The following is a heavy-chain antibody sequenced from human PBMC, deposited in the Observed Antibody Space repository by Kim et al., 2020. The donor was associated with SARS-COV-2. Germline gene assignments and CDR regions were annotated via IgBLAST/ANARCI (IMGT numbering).Heavy chain of an antibody. CDR2: ISSSSSTI. J-gene: IGHJ4*02. CDR1: GFTFSSYS. V-gene: IGHV3-48*01. CDR3: ARAGGYQTFDY. Sequence: GGSLRLSCAASGFTFSSYSMNWIRQAPGKGLEWVSYISSSSSTIYYADSVKGRFTISRDNAKNSLFLQMKSLRAEDTAVYYCARAGGYQTFDYWCQGTLGTVCS. D-gene: IGHD3-22*01.